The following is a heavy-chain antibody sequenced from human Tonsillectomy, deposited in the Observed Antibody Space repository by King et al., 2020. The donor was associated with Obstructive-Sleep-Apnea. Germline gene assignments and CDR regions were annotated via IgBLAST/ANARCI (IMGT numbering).Heavy chain of an antibody. CDR2: IYYSGST. CDR1: GGSIGSSSYY. J-gene: IGHJ5*02. D-gene: IGHD2-15*01. V-gene: IGHV4-39*07. Sequence: LQLQESGPGLVKPSETLSLTCTVSGGSIGSSSYYWGWIRQPPGKGLEWIGSIYYSGSTYYNPSLKSRVTISVDTSKNQFSLKLSSVTAADTAVYYCARDARVDNWFDPWGQGTLVTVSS. CDR3: ARDARVDNWFDP.